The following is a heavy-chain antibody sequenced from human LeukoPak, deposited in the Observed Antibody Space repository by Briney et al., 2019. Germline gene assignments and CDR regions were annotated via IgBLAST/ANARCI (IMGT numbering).Heavy chain of an antibody. J-gene: IGHJ4*02. Sequence: GGSLRLSCAASGFNFGSYSMTWVRQAPGKGLEWVSVISADSATTFYADSVKGRFTISRDNAKNTVFLQMSSLRAEDTALYYCARKSASGNYPLGYWSQGTLVTVSS. V-gene: IGHV3-23*01. CDR1: GFNFGSYS. CDR3: ARKSASGNYPLGY. CDR2: ISADSATT. D-gene: IGHD3-10*01.